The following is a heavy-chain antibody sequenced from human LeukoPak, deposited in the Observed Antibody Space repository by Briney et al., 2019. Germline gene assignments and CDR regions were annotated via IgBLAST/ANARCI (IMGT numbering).Heavy chain of an antibody. CDR3: ARGINGIAAAGTFYHFDY. CDR2: IYYSGST. Sequence: SETLSLTCTVSGGSISSGGYYWSWIRQHPGKGLEWIGYIYYSGSTYYNPSLKSRVTISVDTSKNQFSLKLSSVTAADTAVYYCARGINGIAAAGTFYHFDYWGQGTLVTVSS. V-gene: IGHV4-31*03. J-gene: IGHJ4*02. D-gene: IGHD6-13*01. CDR1: GGSISSGGYY.